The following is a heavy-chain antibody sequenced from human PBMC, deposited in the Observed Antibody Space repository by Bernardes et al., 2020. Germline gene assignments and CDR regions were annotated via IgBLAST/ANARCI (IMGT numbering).Heavy chain of an antibody. D-gene: IGHD1-1*01. CDR1: GFPFSSYD. V-gene: IGHV3-13*01. CDR3: ARMNDGYFDY. CDR2: IGTAGDT. Sequence: GGALRPSCAAPGFPFSSYDMPWVRPATGKSLELVSAIGTAGDTYYPGSVKGRFTISRENAKNSLYLQMNSLRAGDTAVYYCARMNDGYFDYWGQGTLVTVSS. J-gene: IGHJ4*02.